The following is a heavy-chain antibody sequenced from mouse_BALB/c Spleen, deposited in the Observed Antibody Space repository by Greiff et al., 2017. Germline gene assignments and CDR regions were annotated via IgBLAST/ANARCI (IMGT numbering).Heavy chain of an antibody. CDR2: IYPSDSYT. J-gene: IGHJ2*01. Sequence: QVQLQQPGAELVRPGASVKLSCKASGYTFTSYWINWVKQRPGQGLEWIGNIYPSDSYTNYNQKFKDKATLTVDKSSSTAYMQLSSPTSGDSAVYYCTRSGGGGYRYFDYWGQGTTLTVSS. CDR3: TRSGGGGYRYFDY. V-gene: IGHV1-69*02. D-gene: IGHD2-14*01. CDR1: GYTFTSYW.